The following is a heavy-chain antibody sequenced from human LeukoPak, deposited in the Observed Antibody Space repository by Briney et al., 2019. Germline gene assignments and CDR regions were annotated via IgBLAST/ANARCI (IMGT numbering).Heavy chain of an antibody. CDR3: ARVSVAGLVLRLDAFDI. Sequence: PGGSLRLSCAASGFTFSSYSMNWVRQAPGKGLEWVSSISSSSSYIYYADSVKGRFTISRDNAKNSLYLQMNSLRAEDTAVYYCARVSVAGLVLRLDAFDIWGQGTMVTVSS. D-gene: IGHD6-19*01. CDR1: GFTFSSYS. J-gene: IGHJ3*02. CDR2: ISSSSSYI. V-gene: IGHV3-21*01.